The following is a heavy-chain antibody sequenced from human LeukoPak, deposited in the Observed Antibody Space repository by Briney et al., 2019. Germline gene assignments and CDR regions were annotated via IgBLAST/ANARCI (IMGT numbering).Heavy chain of an antibody. CDR1: GFIFTNYA. J-gene: IGHJ4*02. Sequence: QSGGSLRLSCAASGFIFTNYAMSWVRQAPGKGLEWVSTISGSGSGTFFADSVKGRFTISRDNSNNTLYLQMSSLRAEDTAVYFCARDGVLMNRKFYFDYWGQGTLVTVFS. V-gene: IGHV3-23*01. CDR3: ARDGVLMNRKFYFDY. CDR2: ISGSGSGT. D-gene: IGHD3-3*01.